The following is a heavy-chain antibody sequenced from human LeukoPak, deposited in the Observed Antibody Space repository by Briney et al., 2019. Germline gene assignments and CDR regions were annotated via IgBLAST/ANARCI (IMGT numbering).Heavy chain of an antibody. V-gene: IGHV4-39*07. D-gene: IGHD5-18*01. CDR3: ARSHVDTAMVFSGNYFDY. J-gene: IGHJ4*02. CDR1: GGSISTSNYY. CDR2: IFYSGST. Sequence: KPSETLSLTCTVSGGSISTSNYYWGWIRQPPGKGLEWIGNIFYSGSTYYSPSLRSRVTISLDTSRNQFSLKLNSVTAADTAVYYCARSHVDTAMVFSGNYFDYWGQGTLVTVSS.